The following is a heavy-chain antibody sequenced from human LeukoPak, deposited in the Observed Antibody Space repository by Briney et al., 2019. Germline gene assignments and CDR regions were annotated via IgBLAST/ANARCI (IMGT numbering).Heavy chain of an antibody. V-gene: IGHV5-51*01. CDR3: ARRSVDTVVDY. CDR1: GYSFTSYW. Sequence: GESLKISCKASGYSFTSYWIGWVRQMPGKGLEWMGIIYPSDSDTRYDPSFQGQVTISADKYISTAYLQWSSLKASDTAMYYCARRSVDTVVDYWGQGTLVTVSS. J-gene: IGHJ4*02. D-gene: IGHD5-18*01. CDR2: IYPSDSDT.